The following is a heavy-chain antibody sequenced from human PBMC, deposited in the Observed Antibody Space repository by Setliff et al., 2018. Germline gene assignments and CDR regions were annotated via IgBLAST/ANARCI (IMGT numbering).Heavy chain of an antibody. J-gene: IGHJ5*02. CDR1: GDSISSTYH. CDR2: IYHSGNA. D-gene: IGHD3-22*01. V-gene: IGHV4-38-2*02. CDR3: ARAGYYDSSGYYNWFDP. Sequence: SETLSLTCNVSGDSISSTYHWGWIRQSPGKGLEWIGTIYHSGNAYYNPSLNSRLTISVDTSKNQFSLRLTSVTAADTAVYYCARAGYYDSSGYYNWFDPWGQGTLVTVSS.